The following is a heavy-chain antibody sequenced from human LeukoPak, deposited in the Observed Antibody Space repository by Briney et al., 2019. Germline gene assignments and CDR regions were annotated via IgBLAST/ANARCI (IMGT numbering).Heavy chain of an antibody. CDR2: IKEDGSEK. Sequence: GGSLRLSRAASGFSFSTYWMTWVRQAPGKGREWVANIKEDGSEKNYVDSVKGRFTISRDNAKNSLYLQMNSLRAEDTAVYYCASKFRDYWGQGTLVTVSS. CDR1: GFSFSTYW. J-gene: IGHJ4*02. V-gene: IGHV3-7*05. CDR3: ASKFRDY. D-gene: IGHD3-10*01.